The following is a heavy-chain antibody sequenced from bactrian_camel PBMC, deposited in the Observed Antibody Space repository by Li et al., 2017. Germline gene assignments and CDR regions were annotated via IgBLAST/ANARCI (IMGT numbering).Heavy chain of an antibody. CDR3: AVDRCGVATGWLDPRRYNY. D-gene: IGHD4*01. V-gene: IGHV3S40*01. J-gene: IGHJ4*01. CDR2: IYTGGGGSA. CDR1: EWTPSSNC. Sequence: VQLVESGGGSVQPGGSLRLSCVASEWTPSSNCMGWFRQPPGKEREAVATIYTGGGGSAYYADSVKGRFAVSQDSAGNTVTVYLQMNDLKPEDTGIYYCAVDRCGVATGWLDPRRYNYWGQGTQVTVS.